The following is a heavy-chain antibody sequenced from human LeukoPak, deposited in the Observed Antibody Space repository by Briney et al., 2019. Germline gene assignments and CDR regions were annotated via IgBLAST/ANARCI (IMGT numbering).Heavy chain of an antibody. CDR3: AGNGDSSGYYPPDYYYHMDV. CDR1: GGSISSSSYY. CDR2: IYYSGST. J-gene: IGHJ6*03. V-gene: IGHV4-39*07. D-gene: IGHD3-22*01. Sequence: SETLSLTCTVSGGSISSSSYYWGWIRQPPGKGLEWIGSIYYSGSTYYNPSLKSRVTISVDTSKNQFSLKLSSVTAADTAVYYCAGNGDSSGYYPPDYYYHMDVWGKGTTVTVSS.